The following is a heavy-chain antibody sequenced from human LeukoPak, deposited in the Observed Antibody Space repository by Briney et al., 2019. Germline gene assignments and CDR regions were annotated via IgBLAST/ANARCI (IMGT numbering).Heavy chain of an antibody. Sequence: GGSLRLSCAASGFTFSTYAMSWVRQAPGKGLEWVSGISTSGGRTFYADSVKGRFTLSRDNSKNTLYLQMNSLRAEDTAVYYCAKTSGIYWNYFDYWGQGTLVTVSS. D-gene: IGHD1-26*01. CDR1: GFTFSTYA. J-gene: IGHJ4*02. CDR3: AKTSGIYWNYFDY. CDR2: ISTSGGRT. V-gene: IGHV3-23*01.